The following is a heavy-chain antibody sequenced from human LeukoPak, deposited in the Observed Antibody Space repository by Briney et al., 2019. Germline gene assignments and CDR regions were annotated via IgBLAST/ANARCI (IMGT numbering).Heavy chain of an antibody. CDR3: ARDRIKSGSYYFDY. Sequence: GGSLRLSCAASAFTFSDYSMNWVRQAPGKGLEWVSYISGRSSTIYYADSVKGRFTISRDNAKNLMYLQMNSLRAEDTAVYYCARDRIKSGSYYFDYWGQGTLVTVPS. J-gene: IGHJ4*02. D-gene: IGHD1-26*01. CDR1: AFTFSDYS. CDR2: ISGRSSTI. V-gene: IGHV3-48*01.